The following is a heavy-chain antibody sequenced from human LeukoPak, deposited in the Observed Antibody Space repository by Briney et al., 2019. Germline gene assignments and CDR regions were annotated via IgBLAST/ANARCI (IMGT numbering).Heavy chain of an antibody. Sequence: SVKVSCKASGGTFSSYAISWVRQAPGQGLEWMGGIIPIFGTANYAQKFQGRVAITADKSTSTAYMELSSLRSEDTAVYYCARKYYYGPGSLDYWGQGTLVTVSS. V-gene: IGHV1-69*06. CDR2: IIPIFGTA. J-gene: IGHJ4*02. CDR1: GGTFSSYA. CDR3: ARKYYYGPGSLDY. D-gene: IGHD3-10*01.